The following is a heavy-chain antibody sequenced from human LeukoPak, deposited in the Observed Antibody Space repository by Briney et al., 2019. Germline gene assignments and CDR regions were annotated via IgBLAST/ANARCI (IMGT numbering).Heavy chain of an antibody. Sequence: SWVRQAPGKGLEWVANIKQDGSEKYYVDSVKGRFTISRDNAKNSLYLQMNSLRAEDTAVYYCARDVAAAGTDYWGQGTLVTVSS. V-gene: IGHV3-7*01. CDR3: ARDVAAAGTDY. CDR2: IKQDGSEK. J-gene: IGHJ4*02. D-gene: IGHD6-13*01.